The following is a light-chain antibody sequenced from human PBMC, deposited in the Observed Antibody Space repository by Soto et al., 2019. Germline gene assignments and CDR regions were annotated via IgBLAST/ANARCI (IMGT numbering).Light chain of an antibody. J-gene: IGLJ3*02. Sequence: QSALTQPASVSGSPGQSITISCTGANSDIGASNYVSWYQHHPDEAPKLILFDVSDRPSGVSARFSGTKSGNTASLTISGLQSEDEADYYCASYTKSSSGVFGGGTKLTVL. CDR2: DVS. V-gene: IGLV2-14*03. CDR1: NSDIGASNY. CDR3: ASYTKSSSGV.